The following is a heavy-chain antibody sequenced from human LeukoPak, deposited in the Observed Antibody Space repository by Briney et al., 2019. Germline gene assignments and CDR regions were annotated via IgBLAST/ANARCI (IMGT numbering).Heavy chain of an antibody. Sequence: ASVKVSCKASGYTFTAYYMHWVRQAPGQGLEWMGSINPNSGGTNYAQKFQGRVTMTRDTSIRTAYMELSRLRSDATAVYYCARDRGGYEPYYFDYWGQGTLVTVSS. D-gene: IGHD5-12*01. CDR1: GYTFTAYY. CDR3: ARDRGGYEPYYFDY. J-gene: IGHJ4*02. CDR2: INPNSGGT. V-gene: IGHV1-2*02.